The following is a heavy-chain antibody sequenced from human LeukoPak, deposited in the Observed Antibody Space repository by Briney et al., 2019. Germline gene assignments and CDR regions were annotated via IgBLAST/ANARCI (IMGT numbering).Heavy chain of an antibody. CDR2: INHSGST. J-gene: IGHJ6*02. CDR1: GGSFSGYY. D-gene: IGHD2-2*01. CDR3: ARDQPYQLFPPYYYYYGMDV. Sequence: SETLSLTCAVYGGSFSGYYWSWIRQPPGKGLEWVGEINHSGSTNYNPSLKRRVTISVDTSKNQFSLKLSSVTAADTAVYYCARDQPYQLFPPYYYYYGMDVWGQGTTVTVSS. V-gene: IGHV4-34*01.